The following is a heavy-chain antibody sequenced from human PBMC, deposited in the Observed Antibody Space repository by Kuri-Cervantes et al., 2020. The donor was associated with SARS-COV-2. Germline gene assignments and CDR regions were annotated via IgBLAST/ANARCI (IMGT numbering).Heavy chain of an antibody. V-gene: IGHV3-23*01. J-gene: IGHJ4*02. D-gene: IGHD6-6*01. CDR1: GFTFSSYA. CDR2: ISGSGGST. Sequence: GGSLRLSCAASGFTFSSYAMSWVRQAPGKGLEWVSDISGSGGSTYYADSVKGRFTISRDNSKNTLYLQMNSLRAEDTAVYYCAKDYYSSSSNYFDYWGQGTPVTVSS. CDR3: AKDYYSSSSNYFDY.